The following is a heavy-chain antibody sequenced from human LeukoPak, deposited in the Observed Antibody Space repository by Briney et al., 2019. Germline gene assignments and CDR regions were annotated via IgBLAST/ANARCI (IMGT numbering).Heavy chain of an antibody. CDR1: GDSVSSGGYY. D-gene: IGHD6-13*01. CDR2: IYYSGST. CDR3: ARGRSSPRY. V-gene: IGHV4-31*03. Sequence: SETLSLTCTVSGDSVSSGGYYWTWIRQHPGKGLEWIGYIYYSGSTYYNPSLKSRVIISVDTSKNQFSLKLNSVTAADTAVYYCARGRSSPRYWGQGTLVTVSS. J-gene: IGHJ4*02.